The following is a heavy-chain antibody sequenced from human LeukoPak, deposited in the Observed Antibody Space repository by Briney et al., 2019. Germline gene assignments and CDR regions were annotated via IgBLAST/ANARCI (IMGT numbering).Heavy chain of an antibody. V-gene: IGHV4-39*07. D-gene: IGHD6-6*01. CDR1: GGSISSSSYY. J-gene: IGHJ4*02. CDR3: ARDGRQLASLDY. Sequence: SETLSLTCTVSGGSISSSSYYWGWIRQPPGKGLEWIGSIYYSGSTYYNPSLKSRVTISVDTSKNQFSLKLSSVTAADTAVYYCARDGRQLASLDYWGQGTLVTVSS. CDR2: IYYSGST.